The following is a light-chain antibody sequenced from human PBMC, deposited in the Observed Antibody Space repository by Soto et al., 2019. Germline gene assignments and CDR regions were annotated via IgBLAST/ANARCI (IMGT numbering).Light chain of an antibody. CDR2: EVS. V-gene: IGLV2-14*02. Sequence: QSVLTQPASVSGSPGQSITISCTGTSNDIGNSNLVSWYQQHPDRAPKLMIYEVSNRPSGVSNRFSGSKSGNTASLTISGLQAEDEADYYCSSYTRSILLFGGGTKVTVL. J-gene: IGLJ2*01. CDR1: SNDIGNSNL. CDR3: SSYTRSILL.